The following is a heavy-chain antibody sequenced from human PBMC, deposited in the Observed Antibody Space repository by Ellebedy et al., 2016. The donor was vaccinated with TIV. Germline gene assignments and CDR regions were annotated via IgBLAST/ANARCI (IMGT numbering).Heavy chain of an antibody. CDR1: GFTFSGYW. V-gene: IGHV3-7*03. J-gene: IGHJ4*02. CDR3: ARDNY. Sequence: GESLKISCAASGFTFSGYWMSWVRQAPGKGLEWVANINQAGSEKYYVDSVKGRFTISRDNAKNSLYLQMNSLRGEDTAVYYCARDNYWGQGTLVTVSS. CDR2: INQAGSEK.